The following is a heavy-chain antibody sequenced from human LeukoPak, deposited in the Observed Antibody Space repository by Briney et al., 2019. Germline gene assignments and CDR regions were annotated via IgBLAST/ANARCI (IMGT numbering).Heavy chain of an antibody. Sequence: SETLSLTCTVSGYSISSGFYWGWIRQPPGKGLEWIGSIYYSGSTYYNPSLKSRVTISVDTSKYQFSLKLSSVTAADTAVYYCARHAPEKRIVPAFDYWGQGTLVTVSS. D-gene: IGHD2-2*01. CDR1: GYSISSGFY. J-gene: IGHJ4*02. V-gene: IGHV4-38-2*02. CDR2: IYYSGST. CDR3: ARHAPEKRIVPAFDY.